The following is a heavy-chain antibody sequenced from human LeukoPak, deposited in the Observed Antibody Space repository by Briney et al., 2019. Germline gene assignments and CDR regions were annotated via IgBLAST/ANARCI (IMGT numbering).Heavy chain of an antibody. J-gene: IGHJ4*02. CDR1: GSTFSSYG. CDR3: AKNPKDIVATTYFDY. Sequence: GGSLRLSCAASGSTFSSYGMHWVRQAPGKGLEWVAVISYDGSNKYYADSVKGRFTISRDNSKNTLYLQMNSLRAEDTAVYYCAKNPKDIVATTYFDYWGQGTLVTVSS. D-gene: IGHD5-12*01. V-gene: IGHV3-30*18. CDR2: ISYDGSNK.